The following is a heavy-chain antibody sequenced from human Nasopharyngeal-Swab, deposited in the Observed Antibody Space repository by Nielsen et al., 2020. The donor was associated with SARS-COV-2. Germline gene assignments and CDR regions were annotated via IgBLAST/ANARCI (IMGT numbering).Heavy chain of an antibody. V-gene: IGHV3-15*01. D-gene: IGHD2-15*01. CDR3: TTDQLVVVVAATEDY. J-gene: IGHJ4*02. Sequence: VRQAPGKGLEWVGRIKSKTDGGTTDYAAPVKGRFTISRDDSKSTLYLQMNSLKTEDTAVYYCTTDQLVVVVAATEDYWGQGTLVTVSS. CDR2: IKSKTDGGTT.